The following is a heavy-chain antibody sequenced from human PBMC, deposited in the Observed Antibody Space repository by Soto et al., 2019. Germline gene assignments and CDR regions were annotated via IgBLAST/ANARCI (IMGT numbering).Heavy chain of an antibody. J-gene: IGHJ4*02. D-gene: IGHD1-20*01. CDR1: GFTVSSNY. CDR3: ARAITGTTAFDY. CDR2: IYSGGST. Sequence: GGSLRLSCAASGFTVSSNYMSWVRQAPGKGLEWVSVIYSGGSTYYADSVKGRFTISSDNSKNTLYLQMNSLRADDTAVYYCARAITGTTAFDYWGQGTLVTVSS. V-gene: IGHV3-53*01.